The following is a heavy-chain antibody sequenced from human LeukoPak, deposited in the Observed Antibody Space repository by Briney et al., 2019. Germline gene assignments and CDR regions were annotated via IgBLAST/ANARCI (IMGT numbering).Heavy chain of an antibody. V-gene: IGHV3-9*01. CDR3: ARANIVVVPAAKMPASYYYYMDV. Sequence: GGSLRLSCAASGFTFDDYAMHWVRQAPGKGLEWVSGISWNSGNIGYADSVKGRFTISRDDAKNSLYLQMNSLRAEDTAVYYCARANIVVVPAAKMPASYYYYMDVWGKGTTVTVSS. CDR2: ISWNSGNI. D-gene: IGHD2-2*01. J-gene: IGHJ6*03. CDR1: GFTFDDYA.